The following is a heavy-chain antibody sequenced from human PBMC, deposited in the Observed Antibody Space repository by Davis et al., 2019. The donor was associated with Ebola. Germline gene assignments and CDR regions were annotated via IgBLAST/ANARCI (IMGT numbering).Heavy chain of an antibody. CDR2: INPSGGST. V-gene: IGHV1-46*01. D-gene: IGHD1-26*01. CDR1: GYTFTSYY. Sequence: AASVKVSCKASGYTFTSYYMHWVRQAPGQGLEWMGIINPSGGSTSYAQKFQGRVAMTRDTSTSTAYMELSSLRSEDTAVYYCASPQWELSSNPHGAFDIWGQGTMVTVSS. J-gene: IGHJ3*02. CDR3: ASPQWELSSNPHGAFDI.